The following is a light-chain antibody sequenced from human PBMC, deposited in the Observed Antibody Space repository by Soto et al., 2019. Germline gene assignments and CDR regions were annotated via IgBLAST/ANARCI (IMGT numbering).Light chain of an antibody. V-gene: IGLV4-69*01. CDR1: SGHSSYA. CDR2: LNSDGSH. J-gene: IGLJ1*01. Sequence: QSVLTQSPSASASLGASVKLTCTLSSGHSSYAIAWHQQQPEKGPRYLMKLNSDGSHSKGDGIPDRFSGPSSGAERYLIISSLQSEDEADYYCQTWGTGIHVFGTGTKLTVL. CDR3: QTWGTGIHV.